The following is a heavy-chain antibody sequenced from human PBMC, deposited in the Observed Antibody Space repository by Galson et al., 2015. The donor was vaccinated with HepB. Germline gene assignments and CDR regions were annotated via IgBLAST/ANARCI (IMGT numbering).Heavy chain of an antibody. CDR3: TRDTSTLYRYSGSYYMEY. CDR2: IRSKAYGGTT. J-gene: IGHJ4*02. V-gene: IGHV3-49*03. Sequence: SLRLSCAASGFTFGDYAMSWFRQAPGKGLEWVGFIRSKAYGGTTEYAASVKGRFTISRDDSKSIAYLQMNSLKTEDTAVYYCTRDTSTLYRYSGSYYMEYWGQGTLVTVSS. CDR1: GFTFGDYA. D-gene: IGHD1-26*01.